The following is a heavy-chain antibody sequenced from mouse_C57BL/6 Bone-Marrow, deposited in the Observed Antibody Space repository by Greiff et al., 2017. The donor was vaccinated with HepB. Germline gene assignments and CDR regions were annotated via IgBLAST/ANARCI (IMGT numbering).Heavy chain of an antibody. V-gene: IGHV5-17*02. CDR2: ISSGSTTI. J-gene: IGHJ4*01. D-gene: IGHD2-10*02. Sequence: EVKLMESGGGLVQPGGSRKLSCAVSGFTLSSFGIHWVRQAPEKGLEWVAYISSGSTTIYYADTVKGRFTLSTDNPRNTLFLQMTSLRSEDTAMYYCAKYGNYVGYAMDYWGQGTSVTVSS. CDR3: AKYGNYVGYAMDY. CDR1: GFTLSSFG.